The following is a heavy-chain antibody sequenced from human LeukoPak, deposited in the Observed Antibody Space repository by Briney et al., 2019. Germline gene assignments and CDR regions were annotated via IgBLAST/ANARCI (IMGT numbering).Heavy chain of an antibody. CDR2: IYYSGST. CDR1: GGSISSGGYS. Sequence: SETLSLTCAVSGGSISSGGYSWSWIRQPPGKGLEWIGYIYYSGSTYYNPSLKSRVTISVDTSKNQFSLKLSSVTAADTAVYYCAINMVRGVKYFDYWGQGTLVTVSS. D-gene: IGHD3-10*01. V-gene: IGHV4-30-4*07. J-gene: IGHJ4*02. CDR3: AINMVRGVKYFDY.